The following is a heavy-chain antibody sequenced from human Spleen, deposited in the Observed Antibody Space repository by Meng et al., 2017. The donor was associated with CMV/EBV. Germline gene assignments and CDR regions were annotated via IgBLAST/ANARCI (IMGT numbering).Heavy chain of an antibody. Sequence: GESLKISCAASGFTFNRYGMHWVRQAPGKGLEWVTLIRYDGSRQDYADSVKGRFTVSRDNSKNTLYLQMNSLRAEDTAVYYCAKRIRFLEWLWPYYGMDVWGQGTAVTVSS. CDR3: AKRIRFLEWLWPYYGMDV. CDR2: IRYDGSRQ. CDR1: GFTFNRYG. J-gene: IGHJ6*02. D-gene: IGHD3-3*01. V-gene: IGHV3-30*02.